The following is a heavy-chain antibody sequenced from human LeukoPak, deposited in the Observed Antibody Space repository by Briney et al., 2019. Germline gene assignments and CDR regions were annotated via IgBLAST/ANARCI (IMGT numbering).Heavy chain of an antibody. CDR3: ARDSAPFGSSWPYFDY. V-gene: IGHV3-21*01. CDR2: ISSSSSYI. Sequence: AGGSLRLSCAASGFTFSSYSMNWVRQAPGKGLEWVSSISSSSSYIYYADSVKGRFTISRDNAKNSLYLQMNSLRAEDTAVYYCARDSAPFGSSWPYFDYWGQGALVTVSS. CDR1: GFTFSSYS. D-gene: IGHD6-13*01. J-gene: IGHJ4*02.